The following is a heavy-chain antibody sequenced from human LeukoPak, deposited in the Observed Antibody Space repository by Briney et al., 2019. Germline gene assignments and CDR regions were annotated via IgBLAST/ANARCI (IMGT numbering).Heavy chain of an antibody. J-gene: IGHJ6*03. D-gene: IGHD6-19*01. CDR1: GGSISNYY. CDR3: ASGYSSGWLDYYYYYYMDV. V-gene: IGHV4-59*08. CDR2: IYYSGST. Sequence: SETLSLTCTVSGGSISNYYWSWIRQPPGKGLEWVGYIYYSGSTDYNPSLKSRVTISLDTSKNQFSLKLSSVTAADTAVYYCASGYSSGWLDYYYYYYMDVWGKGTTVTISS.